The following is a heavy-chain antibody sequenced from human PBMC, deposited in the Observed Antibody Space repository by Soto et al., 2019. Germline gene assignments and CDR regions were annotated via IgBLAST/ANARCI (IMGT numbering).Heavy chain of an antibody. J-gene: IGHJ6*02. V-gene: IGHV1-69*06. CDR2: IIPIFGTA. D-gene: IGHD3-3*01. Sequence: QVQLVQSGAEVKKPGSSVKVSCKASGGTFSSYAISWVRQAPGQGLEWMGGIIPIFGTANYAQKFQGRVTITAYKSTSTAYMELSSLRSEDTAVYYCAMGVLRFLEWLGPCNNYYYYGMDVWGQGTTVTVSS. CDR1: GGTFSSYA. CDR3: AMGVLRFLEWLGPCNNYYYYGMDV.